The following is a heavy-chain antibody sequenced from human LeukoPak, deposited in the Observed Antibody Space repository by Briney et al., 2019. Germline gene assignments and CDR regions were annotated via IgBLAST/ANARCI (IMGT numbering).Heavy chain of an antibody. CDR2: MYYSGST. CDR1: GVSINSYY. J-gene: IGHJ6*03. V-gene: IGHV4-59*12. D-gene: IGHD6-19*01. Sequence: AETLSLTCTVSGVSINSYYWSWLRQPPGKGLEWVGYMYYSGSTNYNPSLKRRVTISVDTSKHQFALKLSSVTASDTAVYYCARLGRHHGSGWYRGYYYYYMDVWGKGTTVTISS. CDR3: ARLGRHHGSGWYRGYYYYYMDV.